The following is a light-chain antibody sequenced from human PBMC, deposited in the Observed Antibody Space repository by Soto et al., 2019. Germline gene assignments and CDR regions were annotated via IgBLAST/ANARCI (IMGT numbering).Light chain of an antibody. CDR2: DVS. J-gene: IGLJ2*01. CDR3: SSYTSSSVV. CDR1: SGDVGGYNY. V-gene: IGLV2-14*01. Sequence: QSALTQPASVSGSPGQSITISCTGTSGDVGGYNYVSWYQQHPGKAPKLMIYDVSNRPSGVSNRFSGSKSGNTASLTISGLQAEDEADYYCSSYTSSSVVFGGGTKLTV.